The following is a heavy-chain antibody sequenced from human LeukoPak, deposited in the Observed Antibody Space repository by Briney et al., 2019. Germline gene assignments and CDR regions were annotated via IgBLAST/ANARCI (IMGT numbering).Heavy chain of an antibody. CDR1: GDSVSSNSAA. CDR3: CHSLSGRTGAFDI. V-gene: IGHV6-1*01. J-gene: IGHJ3*02. Sequence: PSQTLSLTCAISGDSVSSNSAAWNWIRQSPSRGLEWLGRTYYMSKWYNDYAVSVKSRITINPDTSKNQFSLQLDSVTPEDTAVYHCCHSLSGRTGAFDIWGRGTVVTVSS. D-gene: IGHD2-21*01. CDR2: TYYMSKWYN.